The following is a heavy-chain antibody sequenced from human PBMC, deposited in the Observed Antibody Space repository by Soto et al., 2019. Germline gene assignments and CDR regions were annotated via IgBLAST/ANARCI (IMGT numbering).Heavy chain of an antibody. V-gene: IGHV1-69*02. CDR3: AMEYCSSTSCYRDY. D-gene: IGHD2-2*02. CDR1: GGTFSSYT. CDR2: IIPILGIA. J-gene: IGHJ4*02. Sequence: QVQLVQSGAEVKKPGSSVKVSCKASGGTFSSYTISWVRQAPGQGLEWMGRIIPILGIANYAQKFQGRVTITADKSPSTAYLELSSLTSEDTAVYYCAMEYCSSTSCYRDYWGQGTLVTVSS.